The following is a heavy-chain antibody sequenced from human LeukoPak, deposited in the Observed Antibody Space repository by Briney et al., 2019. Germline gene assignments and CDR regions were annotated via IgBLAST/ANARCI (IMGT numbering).Heavy chain of an antibody. CDR1: GYTFTSYG. D-gene: IGHD1-26*01. CDR2: IGAYNGNT. Sequence: GASVKVSCKASGYTFTSYGISWVRQAPGQGLEWMGWIGAYNGNTNYAQKLQGRVTMTTDTSTSTAYMELSSLRSEDMAVYYCARALGRATDFDYWGQGTLVTVSS. J-gene: IGHJ4*02. CDR3: ARALGRATDFDY. V-gene: IGHV1-18*03.